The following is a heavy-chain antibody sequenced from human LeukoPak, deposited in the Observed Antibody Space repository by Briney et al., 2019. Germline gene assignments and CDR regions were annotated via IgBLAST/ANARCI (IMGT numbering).Heavy chain of an antibody. CDR3: AKAPSWYSSGWYFDY. Sequence: SLRLSCAASGFTFDDYAMHWVRQAPGKGLEWVSGISWNSGSIGYADSVKGRFTISRDNAKNSLYLQMNSLRAEDMALYYCAKAPSWYSSGWYFDYWGQGTLVTVSS. D-gene: IGHD6-19*01. V-gene: IGHV3-9*03. CDR2: ISWNSGSI. CDR1: GFTFDDYA. J-gene: IGHJ4*02.